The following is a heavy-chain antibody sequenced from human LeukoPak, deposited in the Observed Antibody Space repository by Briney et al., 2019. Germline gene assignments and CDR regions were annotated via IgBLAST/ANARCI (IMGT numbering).Heavy chain of an antibody. J-gene: IGHJ4*02. Sequence: SETLSLTCTVSGGSISSYYWGWIRQPPGKGLEWIGYIYHSGSTNYNPSFKSRVTISVDTSKNQFSLELNSVTAADTAVYYCARGGNYYDSSPLDYWGQGTLVTVSS. CDR1: GGSISSYY. CDR3: ARGGNYYDSSPLDY. V-gene: IGHV4-59*01. D-gene: IGHD3-22*01. CDR2: IYHSGST.